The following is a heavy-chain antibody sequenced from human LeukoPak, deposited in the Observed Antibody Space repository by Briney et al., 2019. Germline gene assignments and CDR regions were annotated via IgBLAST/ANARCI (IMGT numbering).Heavy chain of an antibody. D-gene: IGHD2-21*01. Sequence: SETLSLTCSVSGGSINGDYWSWIRQTPGKGLEWIGYIHHSGRTSYNPSLKSRVTISVDTSKNQFSLRLASVTAADTAVYYCAKETVVVPADDWFGPWGQGTLVTVSS. CDR1: GGSINGDY. V-gene: IGHV4-59*01. CDR2: IHHSGRT. CDR3: AKETVVVPADDWFGP. J-gene: IGHJ5*02.